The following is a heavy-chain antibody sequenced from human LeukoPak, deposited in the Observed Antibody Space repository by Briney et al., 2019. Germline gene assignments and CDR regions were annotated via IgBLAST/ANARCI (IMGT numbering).Heavy chain of an antibody. J-gene: IGHJ4*02. Sequence: ASVKVSCKASGYTFTSYGISWVRQAPGQGLEWMGWISAYNGNTNYAQKLQGRVTMTTDTSTSTAYMELRSLSSVTAADTAVYYCASGTNDYGDGGIGYWGQGTLVTVSS. V-gene: IGHV1-18*01. CDR2: ISAYNGNT. CDR1: GYTFTSYG. D-gene: IGHD4-17*01. CDR3: ASGTNDYGDGGIGY.